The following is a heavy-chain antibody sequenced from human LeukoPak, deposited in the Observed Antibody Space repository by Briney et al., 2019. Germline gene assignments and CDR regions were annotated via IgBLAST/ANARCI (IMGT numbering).Heavy chain of an antibody. CDR1: GGSISSSSYY. J-gene: IGHJ4*02. CDR2: IHISGST. CDR3: ARGKVVAGTPGQNSWDY. Sequence: SETLSLTCTVPGGSISSSSYYWNWIRQPAGKGLEWIGRIHISGSTNYNPSLKSRVTVSVDTSKNQFSLKLSSVTAADTAVYYCARGKVVAGTPGQNSWDYWGQGTLVTVSS. D-gene: IGHD6-19*01. V-gene: IGHV4-61*02.